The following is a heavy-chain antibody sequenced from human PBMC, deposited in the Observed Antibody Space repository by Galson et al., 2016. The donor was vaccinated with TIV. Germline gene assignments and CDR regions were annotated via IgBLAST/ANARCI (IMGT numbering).Heavy chain of an antibody. J-gene: IGHJ2*01. CDR3: ARTLYGDSFGWYFDV. Sequence: PALVKPTQALTLTCTFSGFSLRATGVCVSWIRQSPGKALEWLARIDWDDDKYYSTFLRTRLTISKDTSKNQVVLTMANMAPVDTATYYCARTLYGDSFGWYFDVWGRGTLVAVSS. D-gene: IGHD4-17*01. CDR1: GFSLRATGVC. V-gene: IGHV2-70*11. CDR2: IDWDDDK.